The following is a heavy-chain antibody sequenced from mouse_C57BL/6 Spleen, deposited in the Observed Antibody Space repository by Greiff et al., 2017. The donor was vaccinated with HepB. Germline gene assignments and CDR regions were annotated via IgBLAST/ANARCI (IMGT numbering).Heavy chain of an antibody. J-gene: IGHJ4*01. Sequence: LQESGAELVRPGASVKMSCKASGYTFTSYNMHWVKQTPRQGLEWIGAIYPGNGDTSYNQKFKGKATLTVDKSSSTAYMQLSSLTSEDSAVYFCARSLGDYDPYYYAMDYWGQGTSVTVSS. CDR1: GYTFTSYN. CDR2: IYPGNGDT. CDR3: ARSLGDYDPYYYAMDY. V-gene: IGHV1-12*01. D-gene: IGHD2-4*01.